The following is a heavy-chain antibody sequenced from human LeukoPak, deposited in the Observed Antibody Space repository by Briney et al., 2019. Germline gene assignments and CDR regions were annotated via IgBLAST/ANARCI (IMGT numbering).Heavy chain of an antibody. CDR3: ARVMGSRSRTFDP. Sequence: SETLSLTCTVSGGSISSYYWSWIRQPPGKGLEWIGYIYYSGSTNYNPSLKSRVTISVDTSKNQFSLKLSSVTAAHTAVYFCARVMGSRSRTFDPWGQGTLVTVSS. J-gene: IGHJ5*02. CDR2: IYYSGST. V-gene: IGHV4-59*01. D-gene: IGHD2-8*01. CDR1: GGSISSYY.